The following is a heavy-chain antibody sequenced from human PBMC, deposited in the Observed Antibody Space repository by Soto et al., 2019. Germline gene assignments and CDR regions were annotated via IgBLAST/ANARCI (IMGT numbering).Heavy chain of an antibody. CDR3: TRQNSGDGDNYYYCVDV. J-gene: IGHJ6*02. V-gene: IGHV3-73*02. Sequence: EVQLVESGGGLVQPGGSLKLSCAASGFTFSGSAMHWVRQASGKGLEWVGRIRSKSNSYTTAYAASVKGRFTISRDDSKNTAYLQMNSLKTEDTAVYYCTRQNSGDGDNYYYCVDVWGQGTTVTV. CDR1: GFTFSGSA. CDR2: IRSKSNSYTT. D-gene: IGHD6-13*01.